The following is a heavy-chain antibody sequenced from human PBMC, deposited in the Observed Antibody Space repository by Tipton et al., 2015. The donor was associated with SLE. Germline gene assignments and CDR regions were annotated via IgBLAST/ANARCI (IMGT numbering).Heavy chain of an antibody. CDR2: IHSSGST. Sequence: TLSLTCTVSGGSISSGDYHWDWIRQPAGKGLEWIGRIHSSGSTSYSPSLQSQVTISIDTSKNQFSLKLTSVTAADTAVYYCAREGYSSGWYGDFDYWGQGTLVTVSS. V-gene: IGHV4-61*02. J-gene: IGHJ4*02. CDR3: AREGYSSGWYGDFDY. CDR1: GGSISSGDYH. D-gene: IGHD6-19*01.